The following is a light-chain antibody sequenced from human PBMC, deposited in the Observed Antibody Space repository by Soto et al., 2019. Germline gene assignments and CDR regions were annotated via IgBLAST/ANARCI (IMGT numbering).Light chain of an antibody. V-gene: IGLV1-36*01. CDR2: YDD. Sequence: QAVVTQPPSVSDAPRQRVTIFCSGSSSNIGNNAVNWYQQLPGKAPKLLIYYDDLLPSGVSDRFSGSKSGTSASLAISGLQSEDEADYYCAAWDDSLNGVVFGGGTQLTVL. CDR3: AAWDDSLNGVV. CDR1: SSNIGNNA. J-gene: IGLJ2*01.